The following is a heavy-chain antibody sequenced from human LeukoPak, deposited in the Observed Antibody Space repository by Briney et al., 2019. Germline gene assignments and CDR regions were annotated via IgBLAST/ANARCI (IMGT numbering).Heavy chain of an antibody. CDR2: INPNSGGT. CDR3: ARVVGGNYYGSETDDY. V-gene: IGHV1-2*02. CDR1: GYTFTGYH. D-gene: IGHD3-10*01. Sequence: ASVKVSCKASGYTFTGYHMHWVRQAPGQGLEWMGWINPNSGGTNYAQKFQGRVTMTRDMSISTAYMELSRLRSDDTAVYYCARVVGGNYYGSETDDYWGQGTLVTVSS. J-gene: IGHJ4*02.